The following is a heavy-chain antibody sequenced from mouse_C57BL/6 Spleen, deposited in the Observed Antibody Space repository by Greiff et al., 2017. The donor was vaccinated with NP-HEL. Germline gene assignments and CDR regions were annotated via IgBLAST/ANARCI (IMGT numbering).Heavy chain of an antibody. J-gene: IGHJ2*01. CDR3: AREDYYGSSSFDY. CDR1: GFTFSSYA. D-gene: IGHD1-1*01. Sequence: EVQVVESGGGLVKPGGSLKLSCAASGFTFSSYAMSWVRQTPEKRLEWVATISDGGSYTYYPDNVKGRFTISRDNAKNNLYLQMSHLKSEDTAMYYCAREDYYGSSSFDYWGQGTTLTVSS. CDR2: ISDGGSYT. V-gene: IGHV5-4*01.